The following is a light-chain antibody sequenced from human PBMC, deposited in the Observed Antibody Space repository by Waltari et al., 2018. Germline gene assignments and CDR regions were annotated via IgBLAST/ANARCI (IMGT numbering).Light chain of an antibody. CDR1: QSVSGY. CDR2: DGS. CDR3: HQYYSIPYT. J-gene: IGKJ2*01. V-gene: IGKV3-11*01. Sequence: VLTQSPATLSLSPGERATLSCRASQSVSGYFAWYQQKPGQAPRLLIYDGSNRATGIPPRFSGSGSGTDCTLTISSLQAEDVAVYYCHQYYSIPYTFGQGTKLEVK.